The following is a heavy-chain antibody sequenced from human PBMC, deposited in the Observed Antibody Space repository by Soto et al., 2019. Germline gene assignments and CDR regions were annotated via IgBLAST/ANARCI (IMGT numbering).Heavy chain of an antibody. D-gene: IGHD2-2*01. J-gene: IGHJ5*01. CDR1: GGSISSGDYY. CDR2: IYYSGST. V-gene: IGHV4-30-4*01. CDR3: ATYCSSTSCLYEGMTAAFDT. Sequence: PSETLFLTCTVSGGSISSGDYYWSWIRQPPGKGLEWIGYIYYSGSTYYNPSLKSRVTISVDTSKNQFSLKLSSVTAADTAVYYCATYCSSTSCLYEGMTAAFDTWGQGTXLPVSS.